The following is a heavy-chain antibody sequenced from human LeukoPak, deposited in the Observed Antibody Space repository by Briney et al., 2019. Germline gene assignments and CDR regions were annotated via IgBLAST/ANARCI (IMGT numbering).Heavy chain of an antibody. D-gene: IGHD2-21*02. CDR2: IYYTGSS. Sequence: SETLSLNCTVSGGSISSYYWNWIRQTPGEGLEWIGYIYYTGSSNYNPSLKSRVTISLDTSKNQFSLKLSSVTAADTAVYYCVRRVVVVTANDKSDAFDVWGQGTVVTVSS. CDR1: GGSISSYY. CDR3: VRRVVVVTANDKSDAFDV. J-gene: IGHJ3*01. V-gene: IGHV4-59*01.